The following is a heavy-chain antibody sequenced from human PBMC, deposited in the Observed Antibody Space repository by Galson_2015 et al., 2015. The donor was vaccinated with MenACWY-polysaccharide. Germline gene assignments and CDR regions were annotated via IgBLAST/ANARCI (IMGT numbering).Heavy chain of an antibody. CDR1: GYTFTAYA. CDR2: INPGNGDT. Sequence: SVKVSCKASGYTFTAYAMHWVRLAPGQRLEWMAWINPGNGDTKYSQKFQGRVTITWDTSASTVYMEVSSLTSEDTAVYYCARDTPGYCTAPGCEDFDYWGQGTLVTVSS. D-gene: IGHD2-8*02. V-gene: IGHV1-3*01. CDR3: ARDTPGYCTAPGCEDFDY. J-gene: IGHJ4*02.